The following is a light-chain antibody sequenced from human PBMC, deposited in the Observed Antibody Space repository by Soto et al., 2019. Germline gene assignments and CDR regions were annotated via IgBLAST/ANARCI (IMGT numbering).Light chain of an antibody. V-gene: IGLV2-14*01. J-gene: IGLJ1*01. Sequence: QSALTQPASVSGSPGQSITISCTGTSSDVGGHNYVSWYQQHPGKAPKLMIYEVSNRPSGVSNRFSGSKSGNTASLTISGLQAEDEADYYCSSYTSSRTRVFGTGTKV. CDR3: SSYTSSRTRV. CDR1: SSDVGGHNY. CDR2: EVS.